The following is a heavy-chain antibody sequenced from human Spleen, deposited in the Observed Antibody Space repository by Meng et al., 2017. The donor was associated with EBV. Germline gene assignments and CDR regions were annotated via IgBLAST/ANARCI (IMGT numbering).Heavy chain of an antibody. Sequence: AQLAQSEAEVTKPGTSVRISCKDSSNTFTNHYIPWVLQAPGQGLEWMGIIDPSGESPTYAQNFPVRVTMTRDTSTSTAYMEVSGLRSEDTAVYYCATPIFSQVATLSRDRFDFWGQGALVTVSS. D-gene: IGHD2-21*01. V-gene: IGHV1-46*01. CDR3: ATPIFSQVATLSRDRFDF. CDR1: SNTFTNHY. J-gene: IGHJ4*02. CDR2: IDPSGESP.